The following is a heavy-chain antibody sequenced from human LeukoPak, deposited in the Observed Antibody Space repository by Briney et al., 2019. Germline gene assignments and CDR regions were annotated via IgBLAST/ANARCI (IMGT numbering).Heavy chain of an antibody. CDR2: ISGGGGSI. J-gene: IGHJ4*02. CDR3: AKGGKWDVTPFDY. CDR1: GFTFTSYS. Sequence: GGSLRLSCAASGFTFTSYSMNWVRQAPGKGLEWVSTISGGGGSIYYADSVKGRFTISRDNSKNTLYLQVNSLRAEDTAVYYCAKGGKWDVTPFDYWGQGTLVTVSS. V-gene: IGHV3-23*01. D-gene: IGHD1-26*01.